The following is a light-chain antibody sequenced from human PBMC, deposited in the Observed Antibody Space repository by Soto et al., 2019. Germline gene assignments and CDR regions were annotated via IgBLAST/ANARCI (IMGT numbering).Light chain of an antibody. CDR3: QQYSKWLRT. J-gene: IGKJ1*01. Sequence: EIVISQSPATLSVSTGERATLSCRASQSVSSNLAWYQQKPGQAPRLLIYGASTRATGIPARFSGSGSGTEFSLTISSLQSEDFAVYYCQQYSKWLRTFGQGTKVDIK. CDR1: QSVSSN. CDR2: GAS. V-gene: IGKV3-15*01.